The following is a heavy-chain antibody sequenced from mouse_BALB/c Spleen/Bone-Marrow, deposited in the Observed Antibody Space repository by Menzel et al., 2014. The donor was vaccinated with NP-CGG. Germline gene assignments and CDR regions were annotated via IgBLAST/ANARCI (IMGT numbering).Heavy chain of an antibody. CDR3: ARIYYGYEFTY. Sequence: DVKLQESGPELLKPGASVKISCKASGYTFTDYNMHWVKQSHGKSLEWIGYIYPYNGVTAHNQKFKSKATLTVDNSSSTAYMEFRSLTSEDSAVYYCARIYYGYEFTYWGQGTLVTVSA. CDR2: IYPYNGVT. V-gene: IGHV1S29*02. J-gene: IGHJ3*01. D-gene: IGHD2-2*01. CDR1: GYTFTDYN.